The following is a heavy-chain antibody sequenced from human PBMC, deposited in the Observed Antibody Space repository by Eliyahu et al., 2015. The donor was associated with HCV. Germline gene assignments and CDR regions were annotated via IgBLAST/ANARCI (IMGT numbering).Heavy chain of an antibody. CDR3: ARHQLFTFGVGAFDI. J-gene: IGHJ3*02. CDR1: S. CDR2: ISSSSKTI. D-gene: IGHD3-16*01. V-gene: IGHV3-48*01. Sequence: SMNWVRQAPGKGLEWVSFISSSSKTIYYADSVKGRFTISRDNAKNSLYLQMNSLRAEDTAVYYCARHQLFTFGVGAFDIWGQGTMVTVSS.